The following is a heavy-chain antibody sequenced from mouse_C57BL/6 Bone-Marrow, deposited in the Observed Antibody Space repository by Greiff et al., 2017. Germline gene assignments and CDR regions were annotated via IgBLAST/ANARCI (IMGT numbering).Heavy chain of an antibody. CDR3: VREDDGYLWFAY. D-gene: IGHD2-3*01. V-gene: IGHV1-26*01. CDR1: GYTFTDYY. J-gene: IGHJ3*01. Sequence: EVQLQQSGPELVKPGASVKISCKASGYTFTDYYMNWVKQSHGKSLEWIGDINPNNGGTSYNQKFKGKATLTVDKSSSTAYMELRSLTSEDSAVYYCVREDDGYLWFAYWGQGTLVTVAA. CDR2: INPNNGGT.